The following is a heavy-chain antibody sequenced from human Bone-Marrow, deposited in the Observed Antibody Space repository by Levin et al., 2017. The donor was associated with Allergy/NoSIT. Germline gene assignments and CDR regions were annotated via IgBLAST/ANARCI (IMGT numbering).Heavy chain of an antibody. Sequence: GGSLRLSCEVSGFIFNHHGMHWVRQAPGKGLEWLSVIWFDGTNIDYAESVRGRFTVSRDNAKNTLFLQMNSLRVEDTGVYYCARVAGGSCAPYFFYYMNVGGQGPTVTVSS. CDR2: IWFDGTNI. J-gene: IGHJ6*03. V-gene: IGHV3-33*01. CDR3: ARVAGGSCAPYFFYYMNV. D-gene: IGHD1-26*01. CDR1: GFIFNHHG.